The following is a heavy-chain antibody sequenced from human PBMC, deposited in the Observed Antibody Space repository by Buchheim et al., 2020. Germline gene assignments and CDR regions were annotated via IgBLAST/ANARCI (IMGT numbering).Heavy chain of an antibody. CDR2: ISSSGSTI. V-gene: IGHV3-48*01. CDR3: ARAWGNTMVRGNLFDP. D-gene: IGHD3-10*01. CDR1: GFTFSDYN. J-gene: IGHJ5*02. Sequence: EVQLVESGGGLVHPGGSLRLSCAASGFTFSDYNMNWLRQAPGKGLEWLAYISSSGSTIHYAASVEGRFTISRDNAQNSLYLQMDSLRADDTAVYYCARAWGNTMVRGNLFDPWGQGTL.